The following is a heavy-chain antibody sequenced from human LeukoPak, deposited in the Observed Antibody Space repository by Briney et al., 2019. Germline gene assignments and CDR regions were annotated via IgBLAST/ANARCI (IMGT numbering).Heavy chain of an antibody. Sequence: PSETLSLTCAVYGGSFSGYYWSWIRQPPGKGLEWIGEINHSGSTNYNPSLKGRVTISVDTSKNQFSLKLSSVTAADTAVYYYARASRCSGGSCYHGTYYGMDVWGKGTTVTVSS. J-gene: IGHJ6*04. CDR1: GGSFSGYY. CDR3: ARASRCSGGSCYHGTYYGMDV. CDR2: INHSGST. V-gene: IGHV4-34*01. D-gene: IGHD2-15*01.